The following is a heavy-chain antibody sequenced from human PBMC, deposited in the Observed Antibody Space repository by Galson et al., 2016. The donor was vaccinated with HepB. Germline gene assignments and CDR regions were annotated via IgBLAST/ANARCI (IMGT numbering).Heavy chain of an antibody. V-gene: IGHV3-33*01. CDR1: GFHFSGYG. J-gene: IGHJ4*02. CDR3: ARAGVSNWPDFDF. Sequence: SLRLSCAASGFHFSGYGMHWVRQAPGKGLEWVALLWFDGTYKYDADSVGGRFTISRDDSMHTVFLQMDSLRAEDTAVYYCARAGVSNWPDFDFWGQGALVTVSS. CDR2: LWFDGTYK. D-gene: IGHD6-13*01.